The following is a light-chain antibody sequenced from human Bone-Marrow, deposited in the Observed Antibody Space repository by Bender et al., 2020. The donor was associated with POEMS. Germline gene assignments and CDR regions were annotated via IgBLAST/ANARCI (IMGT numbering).Light chain of an antibody. CDR2: SDN. Sequence: QSVLTQPPSASGTPGQRVTISCSGSNSNIGTNAVNWYQQFPGTAPKLLIYSDNQRPSGVPDRFYAFVAGTSASRAIGGLQSEDEAEYYWAAWDAGLSGGVFGGGTKLTV. V-gene: IGLV1-44*01. CDR1: NSNIGTNA. J-gene: IGLJ3*02. CDR3: AAWDAGLSGGV.